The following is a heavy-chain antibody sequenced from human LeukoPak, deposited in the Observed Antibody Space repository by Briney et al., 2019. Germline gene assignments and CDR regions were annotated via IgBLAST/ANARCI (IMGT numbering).Heavy chain of an antibody. CDR2: IYHSGNT. CDR3: ARDFYGGNVYNWFDP. Sequence: PGGSLRLSCAASGFTFSSYTMNWVRRAPGKGLEWIGSIYHSGNTYYNPSLKSRVTISVDTSKNQFSLKLSSVSAADTAVYYCARDFYGGNVYNWFDPWGQGTLVTVSS. J-gene: IGHJ5*02. CDR1: GFTFSSYT. D-gene: IGHD4-23*01. V-gene: IGHV4-38-2*02.